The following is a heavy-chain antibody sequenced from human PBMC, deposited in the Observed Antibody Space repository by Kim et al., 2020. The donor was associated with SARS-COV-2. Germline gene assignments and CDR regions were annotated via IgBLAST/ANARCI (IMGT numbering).Heavy chain of an antibody. CDR2: INKDGTEK. Sequence: GGSLRLSCIASEFTFSSYWMGWVRQAPGKGLEWVANINKDGTEKYYVDYVKGRFTISRDNAKNSLYLQMNSLRAEDTAVYYCGGSEIGYWGQGTLVTVSS. CDR3: GGSEIGY. CDR1: EFTFSSYW. V-gene: IGHV3-7*01. J-gene: IGHJ4*02. D-gene: IGHD3-10*01.